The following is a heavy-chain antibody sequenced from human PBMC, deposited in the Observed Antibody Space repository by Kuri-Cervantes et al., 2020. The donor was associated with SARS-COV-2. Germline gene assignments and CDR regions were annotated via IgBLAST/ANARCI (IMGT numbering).Heavy chain of an antibody. CDR3: ARGVVVVPAAVIFFDY. V-gene: IGHV4-59*01. CDR1: GGSISSYY. J-gene: IGHJ4*02. Sequence: GSLRLSCTVSGGSISSYYWSWIRQPPGKGLEWIGYIYYSGSSNYNPSLKSRVTISVDKSKNQFSLKLSSVTAADTAVYYCARGVVVVPAAVIFFDYWGQGTLVTVSS. CDR2: IYYSGSS. D-gene: IGHD2-2*01.